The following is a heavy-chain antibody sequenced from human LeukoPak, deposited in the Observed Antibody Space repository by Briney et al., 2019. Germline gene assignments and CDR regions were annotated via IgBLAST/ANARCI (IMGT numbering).Heavy chain of an antibody. J-gene: IGHJ6*03. CDR1: GFTFSSYS. Sequence: GGSLRLSCVASGFTFSSYSMSWVRQAPGKGLEWVSYISTSSTNKYYADSVKGRFTISRDDAKSSLYLQMNSLRAEDAAVYYCAGPRSYFHMDVWGKGTTVTVSS. CDR2: ISTSSTNK. V-gene: IGHV3-48*01. CDR3: AGPRSYFHMDV.